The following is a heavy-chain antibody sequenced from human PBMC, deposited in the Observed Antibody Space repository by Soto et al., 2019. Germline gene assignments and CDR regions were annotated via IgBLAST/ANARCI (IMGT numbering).Heavy chain of an antibody. J-gene: IGHJ4*02. V-gene: IGHV3-48*03. Sequence: GGSLRLSCAASGFTFSNYDMNWVRQAPGKGLEWLSYISSSGDTKNYADPVQGRFTVSRDSAKNSLFLQMNSLRTEDTAVYYCVRGTIVGATFTYWGQGTLVTVSS. CDR1: GFTFSNYD. CDR3: VRGTIVGATFTY. D-gene: IGHD1-26*01. CDR2: ISSSGDTK.